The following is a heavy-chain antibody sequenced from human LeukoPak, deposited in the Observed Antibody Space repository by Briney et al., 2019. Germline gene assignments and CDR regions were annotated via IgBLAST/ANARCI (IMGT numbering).Heavy chain of an antibody. D-gene: IGHD6-13*01. V-gene: IGHV1-8*01. Sequence: ASVKVSCKASGYTFTSYDINWVRQATRQGLEWMGWMNPNSGNTGYAQKFQGRVTMTRNTSISTAYMELNSLRSEDTAVYYCARHPRFDSSSWYPWFDPWGQGTLVTVSS. J-gene: IGHJ5*02. CDR2: MNPNSGNT. CDR1: GYTFTSYD. CDR3: ARHPRFDSSSWYPWFDP.